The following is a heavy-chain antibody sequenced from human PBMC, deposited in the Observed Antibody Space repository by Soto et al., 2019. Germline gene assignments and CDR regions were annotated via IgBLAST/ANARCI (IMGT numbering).Heavy chain of an antibody. CDR3: ARGDSSGYYNNYYYYYGMDV. Sequence: ASVKVSCKASGGTFSSYAISWVRQAPGQGLEWMGGIIPIFGTANYAQKFQGRVTITADESTSTAYMELSSLRSEDTAVYYCARGDSSGYYNNYYYYYGMDVWGQGTTVTVSS. CDR1: GGTFSSYA. J-gene: IGHJ6*02. CDR2: IIPIFGTA. D-gene: IGHD3-22*01. V-gene: IGHV1-69*13.